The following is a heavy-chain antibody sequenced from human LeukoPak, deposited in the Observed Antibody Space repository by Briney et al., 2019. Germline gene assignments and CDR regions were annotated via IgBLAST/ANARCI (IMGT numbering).Heavy chain of an antibody. D-gene: IGHD6-13*01. CDR2: INHSGST. V-gene: IGHV4-34*01. Sequence: SETLSLTCAVYGGSFSGYYWSWIRQPPGKGLEWIGEINHSGSTNYNPSLKPRVTISVNTSKNQFSLKLSSVTAAEAAMYYCARVSIAAAGGRYWFDPWGEGTLVTVSS. CDR3: ARVSIAAAGGRYWFDP. J-gene: IGHJ5*02. CDR1: GGSFSGYY.